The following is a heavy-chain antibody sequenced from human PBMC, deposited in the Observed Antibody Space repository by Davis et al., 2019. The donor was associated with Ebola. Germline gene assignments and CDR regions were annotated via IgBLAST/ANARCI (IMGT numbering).Heavy chain of an antibody. CDR3: ARDKTPYYDSSGYYDYYYYYYGMDV. J-gene: IGHJ6*02. Sequence: MPSETLSLTCTVSGYSISSGYYWGWIRQPPGKGLEWIGSIYHSGSTYYNPSLKSRVTISVDTSKNQFSLKLSSVTAADTAVYYCARDKTPYYDSSGYYDYYYYYYGMDVWGQGTTVTVSS. CDR1: GYSISSGYY. V-gene: IGHV4-38-2*02. CDR2: IYHSGST. D-gene: IGHD3-22*01.